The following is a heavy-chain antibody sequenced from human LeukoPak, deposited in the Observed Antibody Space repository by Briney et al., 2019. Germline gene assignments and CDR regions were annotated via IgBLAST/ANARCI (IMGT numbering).Heavy chain of an antibody. D-gene: IGHD3-9*01. CDR2: ISAYNGNT. CDR1: GYTFTSYG. V-gene: IGHV1-18*01. J-gene: IGHJ4*02. Sequence: AASVKVSCKASGYTFTSYGISWVRQAPGQGLEWMGRISAYNGNTNYAQKLQDRVTMTTDTATSTAYMELRSLRSDDTAVYYCARAGYDLLTLAPDPANDYWGQGTLVTVSS. CDR3: ARAGYDLLTLAPDPANDY.